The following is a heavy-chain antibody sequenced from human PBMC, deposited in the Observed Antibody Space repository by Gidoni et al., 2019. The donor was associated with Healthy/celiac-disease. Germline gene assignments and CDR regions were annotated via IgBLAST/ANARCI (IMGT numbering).Heavy chain of an antibody. CDR1: GFTFSSYG. J-gene: IGHJ4*02. Sequence: QVQLVESGGGVVQPGRSLRLSCAASGFTFSSYGMHWVRQAPGKGLEWVAVIWYDGSNKYYADSVKGRFTISRDNSKNTLYLQMNSLRAEDTAVYYCARDPDILTGYYNLDYWGQGTLVTVSS. D-gene: IGHD3-9*01. CDR3: ARDPDILTGYYNLDY. V-gene: IGHV3-33*01. CDR2: IWYDGSNK.